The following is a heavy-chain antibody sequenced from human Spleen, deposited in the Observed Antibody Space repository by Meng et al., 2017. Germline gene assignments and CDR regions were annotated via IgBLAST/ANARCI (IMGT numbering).Heavy chain of an antibody. J-gene: IGHJ6*02. V-gene: IGHV3-7*01. Sequence: GESLKISCAASGFTFDHYGMNWVRQAPGKGLEWVANIKQDGSEKYYVDSVKGRFTISRDNAKNSLYLQMNSLRAEDTAVYYCARGPGVLRYFDWLLYPDYYYYGMDVWGQGTTVTVSS. CDR3: ARGPGVLRYFDWLLYPDYYYYGMDV. D-gene: IGHD3-9*01. CDR2: IKQDGSEK. CDR1: GFTFDHYG.